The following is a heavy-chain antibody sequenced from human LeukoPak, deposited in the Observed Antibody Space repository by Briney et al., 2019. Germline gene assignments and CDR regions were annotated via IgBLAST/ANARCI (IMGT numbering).Heavy chain of an antibody. CDR3: ARGTEYSSSSADY. CDR2: INHSGST. J-gene: IGHJ4*02. D-gene: IGHD6-6*01. V-gene: IGHV4-34*01. Sequence: PSETLSLTRAVYGGSFSGYYWSWIRQPPGKGLEWIGEINHSGSTNYNPSLKSRVTISVDTSKNQFSLKLSSVTAADTAVYYCARGTEYSSSSADYWGQGTLVTVSS. CDR1: GGSFSGYY.